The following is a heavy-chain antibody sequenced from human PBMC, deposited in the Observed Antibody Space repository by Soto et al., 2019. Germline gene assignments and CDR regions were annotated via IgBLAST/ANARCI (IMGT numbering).Heavy chain of an antibody. CDR2: INAGNGNT. CDR1: GYTFTSYA. CDR3: ASRGSGWQDYDY. J-gene: IGHJ4*02. D-gene: IGHD6-19*01. V-gene: IGHV1-3*01. Sequence: ASVKVSCTASGYTFTSYAMHWVRQAPGQRLEWMGWINAGNGNTKYSQKFQGRVTITRDTSASTAYMELSSLRSEDTAVYYCASRGSGWQDYDYWGQGTLVTVSS.